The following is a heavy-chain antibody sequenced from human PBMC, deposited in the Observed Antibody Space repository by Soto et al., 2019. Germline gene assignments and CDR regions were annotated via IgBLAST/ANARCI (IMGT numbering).Heavy chain of an antibody. J-gene: IGHJ4*02. CDR2: IWYDGSNK. D-gene: IGHD1-1*01. Sequence: QVQLVESGGGVVQPGRSLRLSCAASGFTSSSYGMHWVRQAPGQGLEWVAVIWYDGSNKYYADSVKGRFTISRDNSKNTLYLQMNSLRAEDTAVYYCARDGTTGTTGAIDYWGQGTLVTVSS. V-gene: IGHV3-33*01. CDR1: GFTSSSYG. CDR3: ARDGTTGTTGAIDY.